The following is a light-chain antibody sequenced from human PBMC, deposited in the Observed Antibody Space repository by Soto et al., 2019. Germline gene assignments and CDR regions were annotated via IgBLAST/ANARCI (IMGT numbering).Light chain of an antibody. CDR2: EAS. J-gene: IGKJ4*01. V-gene: IGKV3-11*01. Sequence: EIVLTQSPATLSLSPGERATLSCRASQSVSSYLAWYQQKPGQAPRLLIYEASNRATGIPARFSGSGSGTDFTLTISSLEPEDFAVYYCKQRSNWPFFGGGTKVEIK. CDR3: KQRSNWPF. CDR1: QSVSSY.